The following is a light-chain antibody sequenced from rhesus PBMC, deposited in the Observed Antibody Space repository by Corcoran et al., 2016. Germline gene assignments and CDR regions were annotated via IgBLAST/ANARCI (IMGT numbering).Light chain of an antibody. CDR3: SSYATGNTFI. CDR1: SSDIGGYTY. CDR2: EVT. V-gene: IGLV2-32*02. Sequence: QAALTQPRSVSGSPGQSVTVSCTGTSSDIGGYTYVSWYQQHPGTAPKLLISEVTKRPSGVSDRFSGSKSGNTASLTISGLQAEDDADYYCSSYATGNTFIFGSGTRLTVL. J-gene: IGLJ1*01.